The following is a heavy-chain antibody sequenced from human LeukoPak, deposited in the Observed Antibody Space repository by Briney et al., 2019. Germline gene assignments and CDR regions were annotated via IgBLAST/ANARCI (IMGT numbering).Heavy chain of an antibody. Sequence: SVKVSCKASGGTFSSYAISWVRQAPGQGLEWIGGIIPIFGTANYAQKFQGRVTITADESTSTAYMELSSLRSEDTAVYYCARDQEQQLDKNYGMDVWGQGTTVTVSS. CDR2: IIPIFGTA. V-gene: IGHV1-69*01. J-gene: IGHJ6*02. D-gene: IGHD6-13*01. CDR1: GGTFSSYA. CDR3: ARDQEQQLDKNYGMDV.